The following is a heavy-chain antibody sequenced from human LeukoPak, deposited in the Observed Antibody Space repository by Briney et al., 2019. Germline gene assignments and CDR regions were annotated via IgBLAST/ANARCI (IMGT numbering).Heavy chain of an antibody. V-gene: IGHV4-34*01. CDR2: INHSGST. CDR1: GGSFSGYY. Sequence: NSSETLSLTCAVCGGSFSGYYWSWIRQPPGKGLEWIGEINHSGSTNYNPSLKSRVTISVDTSKNQFSLKLSSVTAADTAVYYCARQGAGVALMVYRTNYFDYWGQGTLVTVSS. CDR3: ARQGAGVALMVYRTNYFDY. D-gene: IGHD2-8*01. J-gene: IGHJ4*02.